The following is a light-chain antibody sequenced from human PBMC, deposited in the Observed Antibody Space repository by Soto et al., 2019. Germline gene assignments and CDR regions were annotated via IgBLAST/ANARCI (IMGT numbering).Light chain of an antibody. V-gene: IGKV3-20*01. CDR2: GVS. CDR1: QRVSSSS. J-gene: IGKJ1*01. Sequence: EIVLTQSPGTLSLSPGERATLSCRASQRVSSSSLAWYQHKPGQSPRLLIFGVSSRAAGIPDRFSGSGSGTDFTLTINRLEPEDFAVYFCQQYSISSTFGQGTKV. CDR3: QQYSISST.